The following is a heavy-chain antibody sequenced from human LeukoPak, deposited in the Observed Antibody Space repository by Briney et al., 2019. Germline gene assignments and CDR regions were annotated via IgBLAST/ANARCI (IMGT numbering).Heavy chain of an antibody. D-gene: IGHD2-2*01. J-gene: IGHJ6*03. CDR1: GYNFDTYW. Sequence: GESLKISCKGSGYNFDTYWIAWVRQMPGKGLEWMGMIYPGNSNTRYSPSFQGQVTFSADKSITTAYLQWTTLKAPATAMYYCARQGSTFENYYYSYMDVWGRGTTVTVSS. CDR2: IYPGNSNT. V-gene: IGHV5-51*01. CDR3: ARQGSTFENYYYSYMDV.